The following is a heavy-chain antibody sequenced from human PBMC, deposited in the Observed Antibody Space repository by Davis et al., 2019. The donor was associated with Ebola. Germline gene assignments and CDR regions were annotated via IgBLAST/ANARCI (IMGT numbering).Heavy chain of an antibody. D-gene: IGHD3-3*01. J-gene: IGHJ4*02. V-gene: IGHV3-21*01. Sequence: GESLKISCAASGFTFSSYSMNWVRQAPGKGLEWVSSISSSSSYIYYADSVKGRFTISRDNAKNTLYLQMNDLRAEDTAVYYCAREGKIFGCDYWGQGALVTASS. CDR1: GFTFSSYS. CDR3: AREGKIFGCDY. CDR2: ISSSSSYI.